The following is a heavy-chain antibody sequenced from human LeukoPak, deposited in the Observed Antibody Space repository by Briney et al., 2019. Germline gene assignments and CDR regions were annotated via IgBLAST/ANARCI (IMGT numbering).Heavy chain of an antibody. CDR3: EKRVVRYSGSYTPEYFQH. CDR2: ISGSGGST. V-gene: IGHV3-23*01. CDR1: GFTFSSYA. D-gene: IGHD1-26*01. J-gene: IGHJ1*01. Sequence: GGSLRLSCAASGFTFSSYAMSWVRQAPGKGLEWVSAISGSGGSTYYAGPVKGRFTISRDNSKNKLYLQMNSLSAEDTAVYYLEKRVVRYSGSYTPEYFQHGGQGTLVTVSS.